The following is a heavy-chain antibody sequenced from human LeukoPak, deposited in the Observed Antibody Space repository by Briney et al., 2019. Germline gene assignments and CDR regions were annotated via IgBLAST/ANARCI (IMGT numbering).Heavy chain of an antibody. D-gene: IGHD3-22*01. CDR2: ISSSSSYI. J-gene: IGHJ3*02. CDR1: GFTFSSYS. CDR3: ARSFSSDYYDSSGYHDAFDI. V-gene: IGHV3-21*01. Sequence: GGFLRLSCAASGFTFSSYSMNWVRQAPGKGLEWVSSISSSSSYIYYADSVKGRFSISRDNAKNSLYLQMNSLRAEDTAVYYCARSFSSDYYDSSGYHDAFDIWGQGTMVTVSS.